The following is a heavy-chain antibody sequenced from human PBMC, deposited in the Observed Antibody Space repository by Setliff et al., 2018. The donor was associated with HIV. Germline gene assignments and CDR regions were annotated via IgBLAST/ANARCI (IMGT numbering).Heavy chain of an antibody. D-gene: IGHD2-21*02. CDR1: GYSIRDNFF. CDR2: IFYTGTT. J-gene: IGHJ5*02. Sequence: PSETLSLTCAVSGYSIRDNFFWGCVRQPPGKGLEWIGSIFYTGTTYYNPSLKSRVTLPLDTTKNQYSLELTSVTAADTAVYYCARHDCGGDCSINWFDPWGQGTLVTVSS. V-gene: IGHV4-38-2*01. CDR3: ARHDCGGDCSINWFDP.